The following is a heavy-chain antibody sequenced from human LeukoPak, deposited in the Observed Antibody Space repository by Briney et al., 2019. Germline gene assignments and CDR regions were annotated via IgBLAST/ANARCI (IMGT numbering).Heavy chain of an antibody. CDR3: ASSYYYDSSGLGY. CDR1: GGSFSGYY. Sequence: SETLSLTCAVYGGSFSGYYWSWIRQPPGKGLEWIGEINHSGSTNYNPSLKSRVTISVDTSKNQFSLTLSSVTAADTAVYYCASSYYYDSSGLGYWGQGTLVTVSS. CDR2: INHSGST. V-gene: IGHV4-34*01. J-gene: IGHJ4*02. D-gene: IGHD3-22*01.